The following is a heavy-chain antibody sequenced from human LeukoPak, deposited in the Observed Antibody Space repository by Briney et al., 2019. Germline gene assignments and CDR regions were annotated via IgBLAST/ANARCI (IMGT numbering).Heavy chain of an antibody. J-gene: IGHJ6*03. D-gene: IGHD6-13*01. Sequence: GVSLKISCKGSGYSVTSYWIGWVRQMPGKGLEWMGIIYPGDSDTRYSPSFQGQVTISADKSISTAYLQWSSLKASDTAMYYCARHLAAAGTNYYYYMDVWGKGTTVTVSS. CDR1: GYSVTSYW. CDR3: ARHLAAAGTNYYYYMDV. V-gene: IGHV5-51*01. CDR2: IYPGDSDT.